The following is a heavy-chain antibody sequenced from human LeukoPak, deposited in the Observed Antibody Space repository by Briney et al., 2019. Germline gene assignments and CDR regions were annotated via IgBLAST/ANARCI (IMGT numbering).Heavy chain of an antibody. CDR2: IKSRPDGGTT. D-gene: IGHD6-19*01. CDR3: ATGLVFDN. Sequence: GGSLRLSCAGSGFIFSNAWMNGVRKAPGKGLEWVGRIKSRPDGGTTDYAAPVKGRITISRDDSKNTAYMQLNSLKTEDTAVYYCATGLVFDNWGQGTLVTVSS. V-gene: IGHV3-15*01. J-gene: IGHJ4*02. CDR1: GFIFSNAW.